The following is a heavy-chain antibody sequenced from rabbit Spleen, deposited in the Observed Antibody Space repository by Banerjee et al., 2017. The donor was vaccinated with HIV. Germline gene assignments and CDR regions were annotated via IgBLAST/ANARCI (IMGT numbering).Heavy chain of an antibody. V-gene: IGHV1S47*01. Sequence: QEQLVETGGGLVQPGGSLTLSCKASGFDFSRYGMSWVRQAPGKGLEWIGYIDPVFGSTYYASWVNGRFSISRENTQNTVFLQMNSLTAADTATYFCVRDSAGREDFNLWGQGTLVTVS. CDR3: VRDSAGREDFNL. CDR2: IDPVFGST. J-gene: IGHJ4*01. D-gene: IGHD4-2*01. CDR1: GFDFSRYG.